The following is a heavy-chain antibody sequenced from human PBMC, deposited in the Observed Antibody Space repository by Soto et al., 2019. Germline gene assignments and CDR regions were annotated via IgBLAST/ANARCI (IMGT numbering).Heavy chain of an antibody. V-gene: IGHV3-11*06. CDR1: GLTFSDYY. Sequence: GGSLRLSCAASGLTFSDYYMSWIRQAPGKGLEWVSYISSSSSYTNYADSVKGRFTISRDNAKNSLYLQMNSLRAEDTAVYYCASTLVAPGYWGQGTLVTVSS. CDR3: ASTLVAPGY. D-gene: IGHD5-12*01. J-gene: IGHJ4*02. CDR2: ISSSSSYT.